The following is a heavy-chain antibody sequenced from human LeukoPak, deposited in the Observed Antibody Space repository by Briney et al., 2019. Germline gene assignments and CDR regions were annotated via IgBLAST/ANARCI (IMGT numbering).Heavy chain of an antibody. CDR2: ISAYNGNT. D-gene: IGHD3-10*01. CDR1: GYTFTSYG. J-gene: IGHJ6*03. V-gene: IGHV1-18*01. Sequence: ASVKVSCKASGYTFTSYGISWVRQAPGQGLAWMGWISAYNGNTNYAQRLQGRVTMTTDTSTSTAYMELRSLRSDDTAVYYCTRVLGITMVRGVIITDPYYYYYMDVWGKGTTVTISS. CDR3: TRVLGITMVRGVIITDPYYYYYMDV.